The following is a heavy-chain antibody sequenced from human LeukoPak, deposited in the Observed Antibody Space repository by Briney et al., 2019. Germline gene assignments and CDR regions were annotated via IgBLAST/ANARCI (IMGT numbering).Heavy chain of an antibody. D-gene: IGHD5-18*01. J-gene: IGHJ4*02. V-gene: IGHV3-30-3*01. CDR3: AGESGALRGYSFGL. Sequence: GGSLRLSCAASGFSFSSYAMHWVRQAAGKGLEWVAITTSDESNKHYADSVKGRFTISRDNSKNTLYLQMNSLRAEDTAVYYCAGESGALRGYSFGLWGQGTLVTVSS. CDR2: TTSDESNK. CDR1: GFSFSSYA.